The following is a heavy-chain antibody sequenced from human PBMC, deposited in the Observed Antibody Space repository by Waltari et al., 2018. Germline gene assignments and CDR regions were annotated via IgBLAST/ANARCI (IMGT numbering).Heavy chain of an antibody. J-gene: IGHJ3*02. D-gene: IGHD1-26*01. CDR1: GGTFSSYA. V-gene: IGHV1-69*05. CDR3: ARDLRAGATRGAFDI. Sequence: QVQLVQSGAEVKKPGSSVKVSCKASGGTFSSYAISWVRQAPGQGLEWMGGIIPIFGTANDAQKFQGRVTITTDESTSTAYMELSSLRSEDTAVYYCARDLRAGATRGAFDIWGQGTMVIVSS. CDR2: IIPIFGTA.